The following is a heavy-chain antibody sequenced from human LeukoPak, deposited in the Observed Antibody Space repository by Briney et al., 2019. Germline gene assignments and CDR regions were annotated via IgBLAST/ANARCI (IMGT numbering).Heavy chain of an antibody. D-gene: IGHD5-18*01. J-gene: IGHJ6*02. CDR1: GYTFTSYG. Sequence: ASVKVSCKASGYTFTSYGISWVRQAPGQGLEWMGWISAYNGNTNYAQKLQGRVTMTTDTSTSTAYMELRSLRSDDTAVYYCARATGGGYSYGFLYYYYYGMDVWGQGTTVTVSS. CDR2: ISAYNGNT. CDR3: ARATGGGYSYGFLYYYYYGMDV. V-gene: IGHV1-18*01.